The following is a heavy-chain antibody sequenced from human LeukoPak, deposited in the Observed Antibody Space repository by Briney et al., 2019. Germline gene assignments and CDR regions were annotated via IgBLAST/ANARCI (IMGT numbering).Heavy chain of an antibody. J-gene: IGHJ4*01. Sequence: PGGSLRLSCAASGFTSSNAAMSRVRQAPGKGLEWVSTLSGSGIITYYADSVKGRFTISRYNSKNTLYLQMNSLRVEDTAVYYCAKGIYSSGWSYFDYWGHGTLVTVSS. V-gene: IGHV3-23*01. D-gene: IGHD6-19*01. CDR1: GFTSSNAA. CDR3: AKGIYSSGWSYFDY. CDR2: LSGSGIIT.